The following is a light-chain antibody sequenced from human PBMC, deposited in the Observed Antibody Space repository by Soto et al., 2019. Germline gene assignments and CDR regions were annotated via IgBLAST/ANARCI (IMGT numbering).Light chain of an antibody. Sequence: QSVLTQPPSASGSPGQSVTISCTGISSDVGGYTYVSWYQQHPGKAPKLMIYEVSKRPSGVPDRFSASKSGSTASLTVSGLQPDDEADYYCSSYAGSNNDFFGTGTKLTVL. CDR2: EVS. CDR3: SSYAGSNNDF. J-gene: IGLJ1*01. CDR1: SSDVGGYTY. V-gene: IGLV2-8*01.